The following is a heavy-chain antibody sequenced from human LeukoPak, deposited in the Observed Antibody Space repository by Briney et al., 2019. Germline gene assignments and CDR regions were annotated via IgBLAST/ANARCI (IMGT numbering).Heavy chain of an antibody. CDR3: AREPPSYDFWSGYFAGSYYYYGMDV. J-gene: IGHJ6*02. CDR1: GFTFSSYV. V-gene: IGHV3-53*01. D-gene: IGHD3-3*01. CDR2: IYSGGST. Sequence: GGSLRLSCAVTGFTFSSYVMSWVRQAPGKGLEWVSVIYSGGSTYYADSVKGRFTISRDNSKNTLYLQMNSLRAEDTAVYYCAREPPSYDFWSGYFAGSYYYYGMDVWGQGTTVTVSS.